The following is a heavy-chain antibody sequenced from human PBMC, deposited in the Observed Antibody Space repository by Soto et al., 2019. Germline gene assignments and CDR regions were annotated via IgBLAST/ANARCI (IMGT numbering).Heavy chain of an antibody. CDR2: IYPGDSDT. Sequence: HGESLKISCKGSGYSFTSYWIGWVRQMPGKGLEWMGIIYPGDSDTRYSPSFQGQVTISADKSISTAYLQWSSLKASDTAMYYCAKGYCSGGSCYGYNAFDIWGQGTMVTVSS. CDR1: GYSFTSYW. CDR3: AKGYCSGGSCYGYNAFDI. V-gene: IGHV5-51*01. J-gene: IGHJ3*02. D-gene: IGHD2-15*01.